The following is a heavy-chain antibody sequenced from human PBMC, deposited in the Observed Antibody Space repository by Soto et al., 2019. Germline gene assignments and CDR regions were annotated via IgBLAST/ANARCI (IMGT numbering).Heavy chain of an antibody. CDR1: GFTFDDYA. D-gene: IGHD3-10*01. CDR2: ISWNIGSI. Sequence: SLTLSFAASGFTFDDYAMHWVGQAPGKGLEWVSGISWNIGSIGYADSVKGRFTISRDNAKNSLYLQMNSLRAEDTALYYCAKDNRARGYYYYGMDVWGQGTTVTVPS. V-gene: IGHV3-9*01. CDR3: AKDNRARGYYYYGMDV. J-gene: IGHJ6*02.